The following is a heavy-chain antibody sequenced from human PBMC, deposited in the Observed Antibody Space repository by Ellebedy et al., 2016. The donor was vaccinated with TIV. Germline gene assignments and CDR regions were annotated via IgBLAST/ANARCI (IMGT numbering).Heavy chain of an antibody. CDR3: ARESSGWYSYYYYGMDV. CDR2: IIPILGIA. Sequence: SVKVSXXASGGTFSSYAISWVRQAPGQGLEWMGRIIPILGIANYAQKFQGRVTITADKSTSTAYMELSSLRSEDTAVYYCARESSGWYSYYYYGMDVWGQGTTVTVSS. D-gene: IGHD6-19*01. CDR1: GGTFSSYA. J-gene: IGHJ6*02. V-gene: IGHV1-69*04.